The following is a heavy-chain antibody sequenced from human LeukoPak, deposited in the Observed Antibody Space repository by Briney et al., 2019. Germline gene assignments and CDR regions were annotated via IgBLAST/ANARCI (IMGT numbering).Heavy chain of an antibody. CDR2: ISSSGGTT. D-gene: IGHD3-10*02. J-gene: IGHJ6*04. CDR1: GFTFSTYE. CDR3: AELGITMIGGV. Sequence: GGSLRLSCAASGFTFSTYEINWVRQGPGKGPEWLSYISSSGGTTYYADSVKGRFTISRDNAKKSLYLQMNSLRAEDTAVYYCAELGITMIGGVWGKGTTVTISS. V-gene: IGHV3-48*03.